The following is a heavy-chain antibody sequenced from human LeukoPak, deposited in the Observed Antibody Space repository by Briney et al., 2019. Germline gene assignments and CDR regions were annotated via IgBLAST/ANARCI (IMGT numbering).Heavy chain of an antibody. CDR3: ARSLDYYYYMDV. V-gene: IGHV1-18*01. CDR2: ISAYNGNT. CDR1: GYTFTSCG. J-gene: IGHJ6*03. Sequence: ASVKVSCKASGYTFTSCGISWVRQAPGQGLEWMGWISAYNGNTNYAQKLQGRVTMTTDTSTSTAYMELRSLRSDDTAVYYCARSLDYYYYMDVWGKGTTVTVSS.